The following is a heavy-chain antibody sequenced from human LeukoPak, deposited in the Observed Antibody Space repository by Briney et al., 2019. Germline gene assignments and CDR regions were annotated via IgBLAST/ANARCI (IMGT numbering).Heavy chain of an antibody. D-gene: IGHD5-18*01. V-gene: IGHV3-30*03. CDR1: GFTFSSYW. CDR2: ISYDGSNK. J-gene: IGHJ3*02. CDR3: ARADTPRDAFDI. Sequence: PGGSLRVSCAASGFTFSSYWMTWVRQAPGKGLEWVAVISYDGSNKYYADSVKGRFTISRDNSKNTLYLQMNSLRAEDTAVYYCARADTPRDAFDIWGQGTMVTVSS.